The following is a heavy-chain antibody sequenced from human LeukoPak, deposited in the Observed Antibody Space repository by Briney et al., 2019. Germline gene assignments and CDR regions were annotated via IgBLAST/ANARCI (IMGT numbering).Heavy chain of an antibody. D-gene: IGHD3-22*01. V-gene: IGHV3-15*01. CDR1: GFTFSNAW. CDR3: TTDAYYYDSSGYFT. J-gene: IGHJ5*02. CDR2: IKSKTDGGTT. Sequence: GGSLRLSCAASGFTFSNAWMSWVRQAPGKGLEWVGRIKSKTDGGTTDYAAPVKGRFTISRDDSKNTLYPQMNSLKTEDTAVYYCTTDAYYYDSSGYFTWGQGTLVTVSP.